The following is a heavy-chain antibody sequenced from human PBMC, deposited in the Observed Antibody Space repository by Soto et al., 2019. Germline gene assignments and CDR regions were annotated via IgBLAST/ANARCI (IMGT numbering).Heavy chain of an antibody. CDR3: VRNGYYSLDY. Sequence: QVQLQESGPGLVKPSGTLSLTCAVSGDSISSHDWWSWVRQPPNKGLEWIAEIHHSGGTNYNPSLMSRATISVDNSKNQFSLKLISATAADTAVYYCVRNGYYSLDYWGHGTLVSVSS. CDR1: GDSISSHDW. CDR2: IHHSGGT. J-gene: IGHJ4*01. V-gene: IGHV4-4*02. D-gene: IGHD3-3*01.